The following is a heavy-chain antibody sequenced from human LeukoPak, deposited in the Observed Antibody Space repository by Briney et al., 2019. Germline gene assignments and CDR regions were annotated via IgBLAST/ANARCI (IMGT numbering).Heavy chain of an antibody. V-gene: IGHV1-2*02. D-gene: IGHD1-26*01. CDR2: INPNSGGT. CDR1: GYTFTGYY. J-gene: IGHJ4*02. Sequence: ASVKVSCKASGYTFTGYYMHWVRQAPGQGLEWMGWINPNSGGTNYAQKFQGRVTMTRDTSISTAYMELSRLRSDDTAVYYCARALHPHVGATIVDLHDYWGQGTLVTVSS. CDR3: ARALHPHVGATIVDLHDY.